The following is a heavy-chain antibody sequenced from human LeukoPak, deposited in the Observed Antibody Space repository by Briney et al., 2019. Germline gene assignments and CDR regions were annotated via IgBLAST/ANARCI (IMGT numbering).Heavy chain of an antibody. CDR3: ARGFYSSRSYTSPGFHAFDV. J-gene: IGHJ3*01. Sequence: MPSGTLSLTCAVSAGSISSNNWWSWVRQPPGKGLEWIGEIYHSGSTDYNPSLESRVSISVDKSKNQFSLKLSSVTAADTAVYYCARGFYSSRSYTSPGFHAFDVWGQGTMVTVSS. V-gene: IGHV4-4*02. D-gene: IGHD3-10*01. CDR1: AGSISSNNW. CDR2: IYHSGST.